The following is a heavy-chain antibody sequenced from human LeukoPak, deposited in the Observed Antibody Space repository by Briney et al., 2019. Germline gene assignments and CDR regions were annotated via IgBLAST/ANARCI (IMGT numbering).Heavy chain of an antibody. J-gene: IGHJ4*02. CDR2: IWYDGSNK. V-gene: IGHV3-33*01. CDR1: GFTFSSYG. Sequence: GRSLRLSCAASGFTFSSYGMHWVRQAPGKGLEWVAVIWYDGSNKYYADSVKGRFTISRDNSKNTLYLQMNSLRAEDTAVYYCARDFAFRGRYSYGYSYFDYWGQGTLVTLSS. CDR3: ARDFAFRGRYSYGYSYFDY. D-gene: IGHD5-18*01.